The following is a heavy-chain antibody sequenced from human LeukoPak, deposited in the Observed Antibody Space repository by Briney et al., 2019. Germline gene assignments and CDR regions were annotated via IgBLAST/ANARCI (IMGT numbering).Heavy chain of an antibody. CDR2: INHSGST. V-gene: IGHV4-34*01. Sequence: PSETLSLTCAVYGGSFSGYYWSWIRQPPGKGLEWIGEINHSGSTNYNPSLKSRVIISVDTSKNQFSLKLSSVTAADTAVYYCARGIAAAASFFDYWGQGTLVTVSS. CDR1: GGSFSGYY. D-gene: IGHD6-13*01. CDR3: ARGIAAAASFFDY. J-gene: IGHJ4*02.